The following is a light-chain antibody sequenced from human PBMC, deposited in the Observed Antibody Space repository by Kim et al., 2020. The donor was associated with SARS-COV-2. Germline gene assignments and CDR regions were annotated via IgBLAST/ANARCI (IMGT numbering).Light chain of an antibody. CDR3: AAWDDRLTGFV. Sequence: GRRVTISCSGSSSNIGLSSVCWYQQLPGTAPTLRIYNDYQSPSGFPDRFSVSKSGTSASLAISGLRSEDEAEYFCAAWDDRLTGFVFGTGTQVTVL. CDR1: SSNIGLSS. J-gene: IGLJ1*01. V-gene: IGLV1-47*02. CDR2: NDY.